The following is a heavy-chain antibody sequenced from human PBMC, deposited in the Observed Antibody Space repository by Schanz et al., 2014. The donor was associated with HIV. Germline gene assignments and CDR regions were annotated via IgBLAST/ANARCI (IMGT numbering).Heavy chain of an antibody. CDR2: MFYRGTT. Sequence: QVQLQESGPGLVKPSQTLSLTCTVSGASVSSSIYYWSWIRQLPGEGLEWIGYMFYRGTTYFHPSLKSRVTMSVDTSKNQFSLKLRSVTAADTAVYFCARAAFSSEYYYGMDVWGQGTTVTVSS. CDR3: ARAAFSSEYYYGMDV. J-gene: IGHJ6*02. D-gene: IGHD3-3*02. CDR1: GASVSSSIYY. V-gene: IGHV4-31*03.